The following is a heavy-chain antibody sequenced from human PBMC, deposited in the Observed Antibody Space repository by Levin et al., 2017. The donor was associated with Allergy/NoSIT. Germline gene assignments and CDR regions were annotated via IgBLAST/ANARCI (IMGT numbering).Heavy chain of an antibody. J-gene: IGHJ6*02. CDR1: GGTFSSYA. CDR3: ARGTNTVAGLYYYYYGMDV. CDR2: IIPIFGTA. Sequence: ASVKVSCKASGGTFSSYAISWVRQAPGQGLEWMGGIIPIFGTANYAQKFQGRVTITADESTNTAYMELSSLRSEDTAVYYCARGTNTVAGLYYYYYGMDVWGQGTTVTVSS. V-gene: IGHV1-69*13. D-gene: IGHD6-19*01.